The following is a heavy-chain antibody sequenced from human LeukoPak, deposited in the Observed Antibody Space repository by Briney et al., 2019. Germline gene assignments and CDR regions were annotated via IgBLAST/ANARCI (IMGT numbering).Heavy chain of an antibody. Sequence: PGGSLRLSCAASGFTFSSYAMSWVRQAPGKGLEWVSAISGSGGSTYYADSVEGRFTISRDNSKNTLYLQMNSLRAEDTAVYYCANLGGYSYGFDYWGQGTLVTVSS. D-gene: IGHD5-18*01. J-gene: IGHJ4*02. CDR1: GFTFSSYA. V-gene: IGHV3-23*01. CDR2: ISGSGGST. CDR3: ANLGGYSYGFDY.